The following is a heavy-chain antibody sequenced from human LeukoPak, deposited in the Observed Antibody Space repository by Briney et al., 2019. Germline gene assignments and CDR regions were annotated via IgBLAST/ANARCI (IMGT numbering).Heavy chain of an antibody. D-gene: IGHD2-2*01. CDR2: VSWRSHNI. CDR1: GFTFDDYA. V-gene: IGHV3-9*01. CDR3: AKAYCSSVACSCFDS. Sequence: HPGGSLILSCAASGFTFDDYAMHWVRQVPGKGLELVSGVSWRSHNIEYADSVKGRFTISRDNARNSLHLQMNDLRPEDTAFYYCAKAYCSSVACSCFDSWGRGTLVTVSS. J-gene: IGHJ4*02.